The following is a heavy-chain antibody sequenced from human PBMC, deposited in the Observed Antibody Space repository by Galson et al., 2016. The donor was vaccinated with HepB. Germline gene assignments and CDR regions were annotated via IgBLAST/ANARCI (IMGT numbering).Heavy chain of an antibody. J-gene: IGHJ4*02. CDR3: AKVEAPYSRTWPAFDY. Sequence: SLRLSCAVSGFDFRSYGMHWVRQAPGKGLEWVAVISFDGGDIYYADSVKGRFIISRDNYKNTLYLQMNSLRVEDRGIYYCAKVEAPYSRTWPAFDYWGQGTLVAVSS. CDR2: ISFDGGDI. CDR1: GFDFRSYG. V-gene: IGHV3-30*18. D-gene: IGHD4-11*01.